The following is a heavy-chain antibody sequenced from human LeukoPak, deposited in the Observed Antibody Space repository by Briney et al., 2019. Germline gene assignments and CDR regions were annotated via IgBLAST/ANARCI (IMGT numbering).Heavy chain of an antibody. J-gene: IGHJ4*02. CDR1: GFSFTNYW. V-gene: IGHV3-7*03. CDR3: ARGGSSGYYNHFDY. D-gene: IGHD3-22*01. Sequence: GSLRLSCAASGFSFTNYWMSWVRQAPGKGLEWVANVKEDGTTKQYVDSVKGRFTISRDNSKNTLYLQMNSLRAEDTAVYYCARGGSSGYYNHFDYWGQGTLVTVSS. CDR2: VKEDGTTK.